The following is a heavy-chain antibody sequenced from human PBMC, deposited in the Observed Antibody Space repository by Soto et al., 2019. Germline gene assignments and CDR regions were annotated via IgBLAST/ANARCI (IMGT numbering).Heavy chain of an antibody. Sequence: QLQLQESGSGLVKPSQTLSLTCAVSGGSISSGGYSWSWIRQPPGKGLEWIGYIYHSGSTYYNPSLKSRVTISVDRSKNQFYLTLSSVTAADTAVYYCARVYCSSTSCYYNWFDPWGQGTLVTVSS. D-gene: IGHD2-2*01. J-gene: IGHJ5*02. CDR1: GGSISSGGYS. CDR3: ARVYCSSTSCYYNWFDP. V-gene: IGHV4-30-2*01. CDR2: IYHSGST.